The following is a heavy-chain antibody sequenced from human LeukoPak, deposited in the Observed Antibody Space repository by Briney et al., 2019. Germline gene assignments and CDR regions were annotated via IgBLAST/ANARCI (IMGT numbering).Heavy chain of an antibody. V-gene: IGHV3-66*04. CDR3: ARRPGGYDWRAFDF. D-gene: IGHD5-12*01. J-gene: IGHJ4*02. CDR2: IYSDGST. CDR1: GFTVGHNY. Sequence: GGSLRLSCVGSGFTVGHNYMNWVRQAPGKGLEWVSVIYSDGSTYYADSVKGRFTISRDNSMNTLYLQMNSLRAEDTAVYYCARRPGGYDWRAFDFWGQGILVTVSS.